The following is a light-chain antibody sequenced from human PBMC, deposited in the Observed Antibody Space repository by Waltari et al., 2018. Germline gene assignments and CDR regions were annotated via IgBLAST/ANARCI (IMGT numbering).Light chain of an antibody. CDR3: QSYDSSLSGSGV. Sequence: QSVLTQPPSVSGAPGQRVTISCPGSSPNIGAGSDVHWYQQLPGTAPKLLIYGNSNRPSGVPDRFSGSKSGTSASLDIAGLQAEDEADYYCQSYDSSLSGSGVFGGGTKLTVL. V-gene: IGLV1-40*01. J-gene: IGLJ3*02. CDR1: SPNIGAGSD. CDR2: GNS.